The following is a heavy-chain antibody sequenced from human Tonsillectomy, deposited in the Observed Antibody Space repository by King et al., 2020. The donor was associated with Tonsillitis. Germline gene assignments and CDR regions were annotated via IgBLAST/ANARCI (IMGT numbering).Heavy chain of an antibody. V-gene: IGHV5-51*01. D-gene: IGHD3-10*01. Sequence: QLVQSGAEVKKPGESLKISCQGSGYIFTSYCIGCVRQMPGKGLEWMGIIHPGDSDTRYSPSFQGQVATSADRSIGTAYLQWSSLKASDTAIYYCARQGDHYFGSGSFTDWGQGTLVTVSS. J-gene: IGHJ4*02. CDR2: IHPGDSDT. CDR1: GYIFTSYC. CDR3: ARQGDHYFGSGSFTD.